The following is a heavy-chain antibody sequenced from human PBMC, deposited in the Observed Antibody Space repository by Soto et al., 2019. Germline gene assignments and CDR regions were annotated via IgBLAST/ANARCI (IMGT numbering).Heavy chain of an antibody. V-gene: IGHV1-18*01. D-gene: IGHD2-15*01. CDR2: ISAYNGNT. CDR3: ARHHVGGNSFYYCIDV. CDR1: GYPFTSYG. Sequence: GASVKVSCKASGYPFTSYGISWVPQAPGQGLEWMGWISAYNGNTNYAQKLQGRVTMTTDTSTSTAYMELRSLRSDDTAVYDCARHHVGGNSFYYCIDVWGQGTTVTVSS. J-gene: IGHJ6*02.